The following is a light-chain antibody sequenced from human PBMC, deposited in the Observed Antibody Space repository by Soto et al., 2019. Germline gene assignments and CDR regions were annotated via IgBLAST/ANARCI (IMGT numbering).Light chain of an antibody. V-gene: IGKV3-11*01. CDR2: DAS. CDR1: QNVYRS. CDR3: QHRHIWPHT. J-gene: IGKJ4*01. Sequence: EIVLTQSPVTLSLSPGERATLSCRASQNVYRSFAWYQQKPGQAPRLLIYDASKRATGIPARFSGSGSGTDFTLTISSLEPEDFAVYFCQHRHIWPHTVGGRTKVDSK.